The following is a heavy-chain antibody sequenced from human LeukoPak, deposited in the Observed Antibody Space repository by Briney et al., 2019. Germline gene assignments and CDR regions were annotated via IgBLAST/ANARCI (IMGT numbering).Heavy chain of an antibody. Sequence: GGSLRLSCSASGFTFSSYAMHWVRQAPGEGLEYVSAISSNGGSTYYADSVKGRFTISRDNSKNTLYLQMSSLRAEDTAVYYCVKGKIGSGGRGDYWGQGTLATVSS. CDR1: GFTFSSYA. J-gene: IGHJ4*02. CDR2: ISSNGGST. V-gene: IGHV3-64D*06. D-gene: IGHD3-10*01. CDR3: VKGKIGSGGRGDY.